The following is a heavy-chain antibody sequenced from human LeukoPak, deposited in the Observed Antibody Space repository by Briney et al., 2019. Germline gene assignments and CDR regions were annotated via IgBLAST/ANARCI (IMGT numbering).Heavy chain of an antibody. CDR1: GFSFDDYA. V-gene: IGHV3-9*01. CDR3: AKVSAPIRAVAGNYMDV. CDR2: ISWNSGSI. D-gene: IGHD6-19*01. Sequence: GGSLRLSCAASGFSFDDYAMHWVRQAPGKGLEWVSGISWNSGSIGYADSVKGRFTISRDNSKNALYLQMNSLRAEDTAVYYCAKVSAPIRAVAGNYMDVWGKGTTVTVSS. J-gene: IGHJ6*03.